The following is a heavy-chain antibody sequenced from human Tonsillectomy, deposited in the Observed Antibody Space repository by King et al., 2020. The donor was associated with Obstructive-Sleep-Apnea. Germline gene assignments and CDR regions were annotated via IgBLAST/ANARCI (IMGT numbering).Heavy chain of an antibody. CDR3: VRERGSARYSSGRYFDL. CDR1: GYTFINYD. Sequence: VQLVQSGAEVKKPGASVKVSCKASGYTFINYDITWVRQAPGQGLEWMERITTYNGNTNYSQKLQGRVTMTTDTSTNTAYMELRSLRSDDTAVYYCVRERGSARYSSGRYFDLWGRGTLVTVSP. D-gene: IGHD6-19*01. CDR2: ITTYNGNT. J-gene: IGHJ2*01. V-gene: IGHV1-18*01.